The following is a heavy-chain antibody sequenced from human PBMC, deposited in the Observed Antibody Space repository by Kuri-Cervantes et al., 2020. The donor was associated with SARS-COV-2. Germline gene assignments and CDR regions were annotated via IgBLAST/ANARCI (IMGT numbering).Heavy chain of an antibody. D-gene: IGHD6-19*01. V-gene: IGHV4-59*05. CDR1: GGSINSFY. CDR2: IYQSGST. CDR3: ARQQWLKANWFDP. Sequence: SETLSLTCTVSGGSINSFYWSWIRRPPGKGLEWFGSIYQSGSTYYTVSLKSRVTPSVDTSKNQFSLKLSSVTAADTAVYYCARQQWLKANWFDPWGQGTLVTVSS. J-gene: IGHJ5*02.